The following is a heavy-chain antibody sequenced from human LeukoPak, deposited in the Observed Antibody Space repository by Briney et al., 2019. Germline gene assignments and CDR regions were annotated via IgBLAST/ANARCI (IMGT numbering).Heavy chain of an antibody. D-gene: IGHD2-15*01. CDR1: GGSISSYY. J-gene: IGHJ6*02. CDR2: IYYSGST. CDR3: ARSPLVVVAATRDYYYGMDV. V-gene: IGHV4-59*01. Sequence: SETLSLTCTVSGGSISSYYWSWIRQPPGKGLEWIGYIYYSGSTNYNPSLKSRVTISVDTSKNQFSLKLSSVTAADTAVYYCARSPLVVVAATRDYYYGMDVWGQGTTVTVSS.